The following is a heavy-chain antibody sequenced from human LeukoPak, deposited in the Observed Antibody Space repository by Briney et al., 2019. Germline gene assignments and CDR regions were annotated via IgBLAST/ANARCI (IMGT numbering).Heavy chain of an antibody. J-gene: IGHJ1*01. V-gene: IGHV3-48*03. CDR1: GFTFSSYE. Sequence: GGSLRLSCAASGFTFSSYEMNWVRQAPGKGREWVSYISSSGSTIYYADSVKGRFTISRDNAKNSLYLQMNSLRAEDTAVYYCARDRVDWQQYFQHWGQGTLVTVSS. CDR2: ISSSGSTI. CDR3: ARDRVDWQQYFQH. D-gene: IGHD3-9*01.